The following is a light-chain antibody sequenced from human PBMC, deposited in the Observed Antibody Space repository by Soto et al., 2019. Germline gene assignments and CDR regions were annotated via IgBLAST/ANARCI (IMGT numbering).Light chain of an antibody. CDR2: GAS. J-gene: IGKJ1*01. CDR1: QSVSSSY. CDR3: QQYGSSPRK. V-gene: IGKV3-20*01. Sequence: EIVLTQSPGTLSLSPGERATLSCRASQSVSSSYLAWYQQRPGQAPRLLIYGASSRATGITDRFSGSGSGTDFTLTISRLEPEDFAVYFCQQYGSSPRKFGQGTKVEAK.